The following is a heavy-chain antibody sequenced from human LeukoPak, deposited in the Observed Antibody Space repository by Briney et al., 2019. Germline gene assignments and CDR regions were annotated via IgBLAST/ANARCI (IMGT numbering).Heavy chain of an antibody. CDR2: INWNGGST. CDR3: ARDQSDSGSYRDAFDI. J-gene: IGHJ3*02. D-gene: IGHD1-26*01. Sequence: GGSLRLSCAASGFTFDDYGMSWVRQAPGKGLEWVSGINWNGGSTGYADSVKGRFTISRDNAKNSLYLQMNSLRAEDTALYYCARDQSDSGSYRDAFDIWGQGTMVTVSS. CDR1: GFTFDDYG. V-gene: IGHV3-20*04.